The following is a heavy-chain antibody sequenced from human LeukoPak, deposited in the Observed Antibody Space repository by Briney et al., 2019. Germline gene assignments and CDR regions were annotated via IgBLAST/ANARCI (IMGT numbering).Heavy chain of an antibody. V-gene: IGHV3-23*01. CDR1: GLTFSDYA. CDR3: AKDYSDSRVADVFFEY. Sequence: GGSLSLSCAASGLTFSDYAMSWFRQAPGKGLEWVSGITSGFTPHYADSVEGRFTISRDNSKNTFHLQLNSLRAEDTAVYYCAKDYSDSRVADVFFEYWGQGTLVTVSS. D-gene: IGHD2-15*01. J-gene: IGHJ4*02. CDR2: ITSGFTP.